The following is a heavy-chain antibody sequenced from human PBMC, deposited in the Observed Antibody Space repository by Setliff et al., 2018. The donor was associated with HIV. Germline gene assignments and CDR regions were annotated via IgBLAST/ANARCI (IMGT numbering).Heavy chain of an antibody. Sequence: ASVKVSCKASGYTFTGYYMHWVRQAPGQGLEWMGRINPNSGGTNYAQKFQGRVTMIRDTSISTAYMELSRLRSDDTAVYYCARDRIAAAGTLMGYWGQGTLVTVSS. D-gene: IGHD6-13*01. CDR3: ARDRIAAAGTLMGY. CDR2: INPNSGGT. CDR1: GYTFTGYY. J-gene: IGHJ4*02. V-gene: IGHV1-2*06.